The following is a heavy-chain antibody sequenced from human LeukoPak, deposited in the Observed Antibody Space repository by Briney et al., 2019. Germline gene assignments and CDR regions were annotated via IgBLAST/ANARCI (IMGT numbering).Heavy chain of an antibody. CDR1: GFKFETYN. CDR2: IRSYSSYI. CDR3: AGAGGYCSAGSCFDFDY. Sequence: GGSLRLSCAASGFKFETYNFNWVRQAPGKGLEWVATIRSYSSYIHYGDSVKGRFTISRDDAKKSLYLQMNSLRAEDTAVYYCAGAGGYCSAGSCFDFDYWGQGTLVTVSS. D-gene: IGHD2-15*01. V-gene: IGHV3-21*01. J-gene: IGHJ4*02.